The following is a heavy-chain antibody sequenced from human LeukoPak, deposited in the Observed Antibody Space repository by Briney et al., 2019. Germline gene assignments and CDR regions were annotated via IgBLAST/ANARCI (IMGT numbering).Heavy chain of an antibody. CDR2: IYYSGST. CDR3: ARIYSSSPRAFDI. Sequence: PSETLSLTCAVYGGSFSGYYWSWIRQPPGKGLEWIGSIYYSGSTYYNPSLKSRVTISVDTSKNQFSLKLSSVTAADTAVYYCARIYSSSPRAFDIWGQGTMVTVSS. J-gene: IGHJ3*02. CDR1: GGSFSGYY. V-gene: IGHV4-34*01. D-gene: IGHD6-19*01.